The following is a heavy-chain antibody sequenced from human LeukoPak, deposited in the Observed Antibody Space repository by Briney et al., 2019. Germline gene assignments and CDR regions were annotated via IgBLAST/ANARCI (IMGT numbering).Heavy chain of an antibody. CDR1: GFTFSSYS. V-gene: IGHV3-21*01. J-gene: IGHJ4*02. D-gene: IGHD5-12*01. Sequence: GGSLRLSCAASGFTFSSYSMNWVRQAPGKGLEWVSSISSSSSYIYYADSVKGRFTIPRDNAKNSLYLQMNSLRAEDTAVYYCARDRSWYSGYDRGDFDYWGQGTLVTVSS. CDR2: ISSSSSYI. CDR3: ARDRSWYSGYDRGDFDY.